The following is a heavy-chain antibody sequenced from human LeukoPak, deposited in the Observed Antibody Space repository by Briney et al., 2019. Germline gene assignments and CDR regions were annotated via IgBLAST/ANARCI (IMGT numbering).Heavy chain of an antibody. V-gene: IGHV4-34*01. CDR1: SGSFSGCY. CDR2: INHSGST. J-gene: IGHJ4*02. D-gene: IGHD6-13*01. Sequence: PSETLSLTCAVYSGSFSGCYWSWLRQPPGKGLEWIGEINHSGSTNYNPSLKSRVTISVDTSKNQFSLKLSSVTAADTAVYYCARAPYSSSFFDYWGQGTLVTVSS. CDR3: ARAPYSSSFFDY.